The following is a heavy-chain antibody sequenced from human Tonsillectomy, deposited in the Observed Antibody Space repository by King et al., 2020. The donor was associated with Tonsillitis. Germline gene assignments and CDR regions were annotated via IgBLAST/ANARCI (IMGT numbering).Heavy chain of an antibody. J-gene: IGHJ6*03. CDR3: ASTTPPYYYYYMEV. D-gene: IGHD1-1*01. V-gene: IGHV4-31*03. CDR1: GGSISSAAYY. Sequence: VQLQESGPGLVKASQTLSLTCTVSGGSISSAAYYWSWIRQHPGKGLEWIGYISYSGNTFYNPSLKSRVTISLDTSENQFSLKVSSVNAADTAVYYCASTTPPYYYYYMEVWGKGTTVTVSS. CDR2: ISYSGNT.